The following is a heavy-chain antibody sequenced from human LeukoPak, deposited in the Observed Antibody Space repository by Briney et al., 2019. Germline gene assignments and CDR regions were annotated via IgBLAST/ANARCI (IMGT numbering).Heavy chain of an antibody. D-gene: IGHD2-15*01. Sequence: SVKVSCKASGGTFSSYAISGVRQAPGRGVERMGGIIPIFGTANYAQKFQGRVTITADESTSTAYMELSSLRSEDTAVYYCARVPPPSTGWATRGDWFDPWGQGTLVTVSS. CDR2: IIPIFGTA. CDR3: ARVPPPSTGWATRGDWFDP. J-gene: IGHJ5*02. V-gene: IGHV1-69*01. CDR1: GGTFSSYA.